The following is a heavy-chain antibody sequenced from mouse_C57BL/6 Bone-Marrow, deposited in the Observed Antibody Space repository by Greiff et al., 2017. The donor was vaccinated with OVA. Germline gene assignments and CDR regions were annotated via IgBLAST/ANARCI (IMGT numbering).Heavy chain of an antibody. CDR2: IRNKANNHAT. CDR1: GFTFSDAW. D-gene: IGHD1-1*01. CDR3: TRDYGSSPGFDY. J-gene: IGHJ2*01. V-gene: IGHV6-6*01. Sequence: EVKLVESGGGLVQPGGSMKLSCAASGFTFSDAWMDWVRQSPETGLEWVAEIRNKANNHATYYAESVKGRLTISRDDSKSSVYLQMNSLRAEDTGIYYCTRDYGSSPGFDYWGQGTTLTVSS.